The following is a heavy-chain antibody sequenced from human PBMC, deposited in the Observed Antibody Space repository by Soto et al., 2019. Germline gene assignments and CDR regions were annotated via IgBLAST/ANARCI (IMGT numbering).Heavy chain of an antibody. J-gene: IGHJ5*02. V-gene: IGHV3-53*04. CDR3: AREILRCSGGSCSNWFDP. CDR1: GFTVSSNY. CDR2: IYSGGST. D-gene: IGHD2-15*01. Sequence: EVQLVESGGGLVQPGGSLRLSCAASGFTVSSNYMSWVRQAPGKGLEWVSVIYSGGSTYYADSVKGRFTISRHNSKNTLYLQMISLRAEDTAVYYCAREILRCSGGSCSNWFDPWGQGTLVTVSS.